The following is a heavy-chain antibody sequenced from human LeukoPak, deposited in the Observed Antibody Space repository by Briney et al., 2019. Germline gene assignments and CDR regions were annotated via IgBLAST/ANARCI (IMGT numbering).Heavy chain of an antibody. J-gene: IGHJ5*02. V-gene: IGHV4-4*07. CDR2: IYTSGST. CDR3: ARGEYQLPLNWFDP. Sequence: PSETLSLTCTVSGGSMSSYSWSWIRQPAGKGLEWIGRIYTSGSTNYNPSLKSRVTMSVDTSKNQFSLKLSSVTAADTAVYYCARGEYQLPLNWFDPWGQGTLVTVSS. D-gene: IGHD2-2*01. CDR1: GGSMSSYS.